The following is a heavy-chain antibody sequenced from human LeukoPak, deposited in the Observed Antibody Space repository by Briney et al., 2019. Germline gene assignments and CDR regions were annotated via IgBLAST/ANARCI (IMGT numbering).Heavy chain of an antibody. V-gene: IGHV3-48*01. J-gene: IGHJ4*02. Sequence: PGGSLRLSCSASGFTFSSYNMNWVRQAPGKGLEWISYITSSSSTISYADSVKGRFTISRDNAKNSLYLQMNNLRAEDTAVYYCARAQGNFGSGSYYNPGDYWGQGTLVTVSS. CDR1: GFTFSSYN. CDR2: ITSSSSTI. CDR3: ARAQGNFGSGSYYNPGDY. D-gene: IGHD3-10*01.